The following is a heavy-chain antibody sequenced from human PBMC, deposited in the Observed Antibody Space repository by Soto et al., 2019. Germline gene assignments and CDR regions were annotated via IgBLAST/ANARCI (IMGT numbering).Heavy chain of an antibody. V-gene: IGHV4-34*01. J-gene: IGHJ4*02. Sequence: PSETLSLTCAVYGGSFSGYYWTWIRQPPGTGLEWIGEINHSGSTNYNPSLKSRVTISVDTSKNQFSLKLTSVTAADTAVYYCARDREYQPLPEYWGQGTLVTVSS. CDR1: GGSFSGYY. CDR2: INHSGST. D-gene: IGHD2-2*01. CDR3: ARDREYQPLPEY.